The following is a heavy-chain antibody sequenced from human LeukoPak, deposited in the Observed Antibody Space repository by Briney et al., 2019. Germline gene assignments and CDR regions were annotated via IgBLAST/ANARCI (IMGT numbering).Heavy chain of an antibody. CDR3: ERDLKEGGYIGYDFYDY. CDR1: GGTISSYA. CDR2: INTNTGNP. Sequence: ASVKGSCKASGGTISSYAISWVRQAPGQGLEEMGWINTNTGNPTYAQGFTGGCVFSLDTSVSTAYLQISSLKGEETEEYYCERDLKEGGYIGYDFYDYWGQGTLVTVSS. D-gene: IGHD5-12*01. V-gene: IGHV7-4-1*02. J-gene: IGHJ4*02.